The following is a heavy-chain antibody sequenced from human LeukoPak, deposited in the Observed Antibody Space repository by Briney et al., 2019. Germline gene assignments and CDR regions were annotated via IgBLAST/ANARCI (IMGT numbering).Heavy chain of an antibody. CDR3: AKGLIPRRLRYGVDV. V-gene: IGHV3-23*01. CDR2: ISESSGNT. Sequence: GGSLRLSCAASGFTFSSYAMNWVRQAPGKGLEWVSGISESSGNTYYADSVKGRFTISRDNSKNTLYLQMNSLRAEDTAIYYCAKGLIPRRLRYGVDVWGHGTTVTVSS. CDR1: GFTFSSYA. D-gene: IGHD6-25*01. J-gene: IGHJ6*02.